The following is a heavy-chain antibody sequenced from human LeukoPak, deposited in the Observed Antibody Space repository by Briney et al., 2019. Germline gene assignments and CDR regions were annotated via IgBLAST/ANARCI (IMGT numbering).Heavy chain of an antibody. V-gene: IGHV1-2*02. D-gene: IGHD1-26*01. CDR1: GYTFTGYY. CDR3: ARVPWDRDY. Sequence: GASVKVSCKASGYTFTGYYLHWVRQAPGQGLEWMGWINPNSGGTNYAQKFQGRVTMTKDTSISTAYMGLSRLRSDDTAVYYCARVPWDRDYWGQGTLVTVSS. CDR2: INPNSGGT. J-gene: IGHJ4*02.